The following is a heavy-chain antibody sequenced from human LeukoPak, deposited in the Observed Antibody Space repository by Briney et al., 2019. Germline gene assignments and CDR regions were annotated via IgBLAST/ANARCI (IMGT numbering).Heavy chain of an antibody. CDR2: ISAYNVNT. Sequence: ASVTVSCKASGYTFTGHGISWVRQAPGQALEWMGLISAYNVNTNYANKFRGRVTMTTDTSTTTAYMELRSLRSDDTAVYYCARDDLGYCNGGSCYSLYDYWGQGTLVTVSS. V-gene: IGHV1-18*01. J-gene: IGHJ4*02. CDR3: ARDDLGYCNGGSCYSLYDY. CDR1: GYTFTGHG. D-gene: IGHD2-15*01.